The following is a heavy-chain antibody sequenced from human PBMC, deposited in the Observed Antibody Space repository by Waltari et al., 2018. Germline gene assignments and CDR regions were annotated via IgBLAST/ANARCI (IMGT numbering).Heavy chain of an antibody. D-gene: IGHD3-16*02. CDR3: ASVAGGVIAPFDY. CDR2: IIPNSGGT. J-gene: IGHJ4*02. Sequence: QVQLVQSGAEVKKPGSSVKVSCKASGGTFSSYAISWVRQAPGQGLEWMGGIIPNSGGTNYAQKFQGRVTMTRDTSISTAYMELSRLRSDDTAVYYCASVAGGVIAPFDYWGQGTLVTVSS. V-gene: IGHV1-2*02. CDR1: GGTFSSYA.